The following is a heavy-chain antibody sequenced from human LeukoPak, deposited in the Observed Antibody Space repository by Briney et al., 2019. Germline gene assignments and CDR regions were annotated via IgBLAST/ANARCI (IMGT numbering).Heavy chain of an antibody. CDR3: ARATGTTSNYYYGMEV. D-gene: IGHD1-1*01. CDR2: IWFDGSNK. J-gene: IGHJ6*04. CDR1: GFTFRTYG. V-gene: IGHV3-33*01. Sequence: GGSLRLSCAASGFTFRTYGMHWVRQAPGKGLEWLAGIWFDGSNKFYADSVKGRFTISRDNSENTLYLQMNSLRVEDTAVYYCARATGTTSNYYYGMEVWGKGTTVTVSS.